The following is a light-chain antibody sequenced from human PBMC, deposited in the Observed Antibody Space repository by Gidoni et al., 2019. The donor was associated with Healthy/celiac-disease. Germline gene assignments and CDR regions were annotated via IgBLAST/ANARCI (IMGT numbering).Light chain of an antibody. Sequence: PGQTASITCSGDKLGDKYACWYQQKPGQSPVLVIYQDSKRPSGIPERFSGSNSGNTATLTISGTQAMDEADYYCQAWDSSTAVFGGGTKLTVL. CDR3: QAWDSSTAV. J-gene: IGLJ3*02. CDR2: QDS. CDR1: KLGDKY. V-gene: IGLV3-1*01.